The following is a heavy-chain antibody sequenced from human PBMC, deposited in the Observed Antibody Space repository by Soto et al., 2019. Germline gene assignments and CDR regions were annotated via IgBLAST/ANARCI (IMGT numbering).Heavy chain of an antibody. J-gene: IGHJ4*02. CDR3: ARQIYDSDTGPHFQYYFDS. Sequence: PRGSLKISCKGSGYSFAGYWITWVRQKPGKGLEWMGRIDPSDSQTYYSPSFRGHVTISGTKSITTVFLQWSSLRASDTAMYYCARQIYDSDTGPHFQYYFDSWGQGTPVTVSS. D-gene: IGHD3-22*01. CDR2: IDPSDSQT. CDR1: GYSFAGYW. V-gene: IGHV5-10-1*01.